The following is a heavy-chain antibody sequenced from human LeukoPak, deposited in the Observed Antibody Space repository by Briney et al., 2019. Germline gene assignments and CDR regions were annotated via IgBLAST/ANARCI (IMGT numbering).Heavy chain of an antibody. CDR1: GYTFTGYY. V-gene: IGHV1-2*06. J-gene: IGHJ1*01. Sequence: ASVKVSCKASGYTFTGYYMHWVRQAPGQGLEWMGRINPNSGGTNYAQKFRGRVTMTRDTSISTAYMELSRLRSDDTAVYYCFGGLLSSSFQHWGQGTLVTVSS. CDR3: FGGLLSSSFQH. CDR2: INPNSGGT. D-gene: IGHD3-16*01.